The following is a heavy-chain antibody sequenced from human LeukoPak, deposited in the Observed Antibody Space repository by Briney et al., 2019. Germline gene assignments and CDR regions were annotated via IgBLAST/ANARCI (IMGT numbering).Heavy chain of an antibody. D-gene: IGHD2-2*01. CDR2: IYYSGST. V-gene: IGHV4-59*12. Sequence: PSETLSLTCTVSGGSISSYYWSWIRQPPGKGLEWIGYIYYSGSTNYNPSLKSRVTISVDTSKNQFSLKLSSVTAADTAVYYCASERCGVVPSSSPYGMDVWGQGTTVTVSS. J-gene: IGHJ6*02. CDR1: GGSISSYY. CDR3: ASERCGVVPSSSPYGMDV.